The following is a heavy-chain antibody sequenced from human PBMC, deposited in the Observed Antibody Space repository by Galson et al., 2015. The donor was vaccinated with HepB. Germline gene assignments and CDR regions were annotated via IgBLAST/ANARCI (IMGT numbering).Heavy chain of an antibody. CDR2: ISYGGSDT. V-gene: IGHV3-30*04. Sequence: SLRLSCAASGFSFIKYSIHWVRQAPGKGLEWVAVISYGGSDTYYADSVKGRFTISRDNSKNTLYLQMKNLRPEDTAVYYCARSRGQLLNHYYYAMDVWGQGTTVTVS. J-gene: IGHJ6*02. CDR3: ARSRGQLLNHYYYAMDV. CDR1: GFSFIKYS. D-gene: IGHD1-1*01.